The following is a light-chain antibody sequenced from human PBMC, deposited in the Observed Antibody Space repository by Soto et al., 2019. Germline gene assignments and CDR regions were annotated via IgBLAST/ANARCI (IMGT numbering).Light chain of an antibody. V-gene: IGLV2-14*03. CDR1: SSDVGAYDY. CDR3: SSYTTCSSRV. Sequence: QSALTQPASVSGSPGQSITISCTGTSSDVGAYDYVSWYQQHPDKAPKLMIYEVSYRPSGVSNRFSGSNSVNTATLTISGLQAEDEADYYCSSYTTCSSRVFGTGTKLTVL. J-gene: IGLJ1*01. CDR2: EVS.